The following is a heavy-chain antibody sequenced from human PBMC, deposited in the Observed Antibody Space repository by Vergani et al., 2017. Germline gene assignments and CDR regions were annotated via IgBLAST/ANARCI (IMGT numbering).Heavy chain of an antibody. D-gene: IGHD3-10*01. V-gene: IGHV3-33*01. CDR3: ARDKGYYGSGSPEPFPYNFDY. CDR2: IWYDGSNK. CDR1: GFTFSSYG. J-gene: IGHJ4*02. Sequence: QVQLVESGGGVVQPGRSLRLSCAASGFTFSSYGMHWVRQAPGKGLEWVAVIWYDGSNKYYADSVKGRFTISRDNSKNTLYLQMNSLRAEDTAVYYCARDKGYYGSGSPEPFPYNFDYWGQGTLVTVSS.